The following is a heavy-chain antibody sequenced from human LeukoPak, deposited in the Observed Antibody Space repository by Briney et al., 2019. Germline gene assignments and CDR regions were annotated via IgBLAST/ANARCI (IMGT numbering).Heavy chain of an antibody. J-gene: IGHJ4*02. D-gene: IGHD3-10*01. V-gene: IGHV3-7*05. CDR3: VRDGIRDIPGVITIRYDY. CDR2: IKEDGSDK. Sequence: GGSLRLSCSASAFTFSLYWMTWVRQAPGKGLEWVATIKEDGSDKYYVDSVRGRFTISRDNTENSLYLQMNSLTAEDTALYYCVRDGIRDIPGVITIRYDYWGQGTLVTVSS. CDR1: AFTFSLYW.